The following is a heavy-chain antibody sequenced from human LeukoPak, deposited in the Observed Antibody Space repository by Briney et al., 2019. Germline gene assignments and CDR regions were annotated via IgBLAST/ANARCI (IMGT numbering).Heavy chain of an antibody. J-gene: IGHJ4*02. Sequence: SETLSLTCTVSGGSISSYYWSWIRQPAGKGLEWIGRIYTSGSTNYNPSLKSRVTISVDTSKNHFSLKVTSVTAADTAVYYCARDLSGSLDYWGQGTLVTVSS. D-gene: IGHD1-26*01. CDR3: ARDLSGSLDY. CDR2: IYTSGST. CDR1: GGSISSYY. V-gene: IGHV4-4*07.